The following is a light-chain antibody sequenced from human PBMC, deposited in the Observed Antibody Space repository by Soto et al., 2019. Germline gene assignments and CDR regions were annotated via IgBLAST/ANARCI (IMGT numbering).Light chain of an antibody. CDR2: LNSDGSH. CDR3: QTWGTGIPLV. CDR1: SGYSSYA. J-gene: IGLJ3*02. Sequence: QLVLTQSPSASASLGASVKLTCTLSSGYSSYAIAWHQQQPEKGPRYLMKLNSDGSHSKGDGIPDRFSGSSSGAERYLTISSLQSEDEADYYCQTWGTGIPLVFGGGTKLTVL. V-gene: IGLV4-69*01.